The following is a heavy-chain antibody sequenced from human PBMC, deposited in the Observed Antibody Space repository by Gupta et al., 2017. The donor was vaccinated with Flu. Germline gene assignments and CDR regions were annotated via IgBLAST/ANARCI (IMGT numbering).Heavy chain of an antibody. V-gene: IGHV3-33*01. CDR2: IWYDGSNK. CDR3: ARDRDDCSGGSCYRTDAFDI. J-gene: IGHJ3*02. D-gene: IGHD2-15*01. CDR1: GFTFSSYG. Sequence: QVQLVESGGGVVQPGRSLRLSCAASGFTFSSYGMHWVRQAPGKGLEWVAVIWYDGSNKYYADSVKGRFTISRDNSKNTLYLQMNSLRAEDTAVYYCARDRDDCSGGSCYRTDAFDIWGQGTMVTVSS.